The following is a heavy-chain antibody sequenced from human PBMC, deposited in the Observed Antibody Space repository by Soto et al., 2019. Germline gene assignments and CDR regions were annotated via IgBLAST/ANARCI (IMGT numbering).Heavy chain of an antibody. Sequence: QVQLVESGGGVVQPGRSLRLSCAASGFTFSSYVMHWVRQTPGKGLEWVAFISHDGSNKYYADSVKGRFTISRDNSKNTLYLQMNSLRAEDTAVYYCARDDDIVAMGFDYWGQGTLVTVSS. J-gene: IGHJ4*02. CDR1: GFTFSSYV. D-gene: IGHD5-12*01. V-gene: IGHV3-30*03. CDR3: ARDDDIVAMGFDY. CDR2: ISHDGSNK.